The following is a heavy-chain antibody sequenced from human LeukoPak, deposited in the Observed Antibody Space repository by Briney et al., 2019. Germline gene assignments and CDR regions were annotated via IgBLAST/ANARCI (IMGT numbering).Heavy chain of an antibody. D-gene: IGHD3-22*01. Sequence: GGSLRLSCAASGFTFSSYAMHWVRQAPGKGLEWVAVISYDGSNKYYADSVKGRFTISRDNSKNTLYLQMNSLRAEDTAVYYCARGRGYRDLAFDIWGQGTMVTVSS. CDR2: ISYDGSNK. CDR1: GFTFSSYA. V-gene: IGHV3-30*04. CDR3: ARGRGYRDLAFDI. J-gene: IGHJ3*02.